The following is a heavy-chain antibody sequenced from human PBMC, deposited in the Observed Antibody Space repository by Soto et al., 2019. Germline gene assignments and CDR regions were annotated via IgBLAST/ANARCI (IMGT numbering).Heavy chain of an antibody. V-gene: IGHV3-53*02. CDR1: GFTVSSNY. J-gene: IGHJ6*02. Sequence: EVQLVETGGGLIQPGGSLRLSCAASGFTVSSNYMIWVRQAPGKGLEWVSVIYSGGSTYYADSVRGRFTSARDNSKNTLYRQMKSLRAEDTAVYYCARDPSATRNGMDVWGQGTKVTVSS. CDR3: ARDPSATRNGMDV. CDR2: IYSGGST.